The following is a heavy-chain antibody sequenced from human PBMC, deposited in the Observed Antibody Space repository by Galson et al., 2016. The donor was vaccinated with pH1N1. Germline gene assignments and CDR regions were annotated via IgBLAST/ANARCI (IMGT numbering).Heavy chain of an antibody. CDR2: IDWNDGK. V-gene: IGHV2-70*01. Sequence: PALVKPTQTLTLTCTFSGFSLSTSGMCVSWIRQPPGKALEWLALIDWNDGKYYSTSLKTRLTITKDTSKNQVVLTMTNMDPVETATYYCARMSARPYENWFDPWGQGTLVTVSS. CDR1: GFSLSTSGMC. CDR3: ARMSARPYENWFDP. D-gene: IGHD6-6*01. J-gene: IGHJ5*02.